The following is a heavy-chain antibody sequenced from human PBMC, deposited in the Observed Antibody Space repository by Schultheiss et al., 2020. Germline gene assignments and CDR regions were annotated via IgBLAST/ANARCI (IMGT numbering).Heavy chain of an antibody. D-gene: IGHD4-17*01. CDR1: GYTFTSYG. CDR3: AREVNGGRDYYGDYTVWFDP. Sequence: ASVKVSCKASGYTFTSYGISWVRQAPGQGLEWMGWISAYNGNTNYAQKLQGRVTMTTDTSTSTAYMELRSLRSDDTAVYYCAREVNGGRDYYGDYTVWFDPWGQGTLVNVYS. CDR2: ISAYNGNT. V-gene: IGHV1-18*01. J-gene: IGHJ5*02.